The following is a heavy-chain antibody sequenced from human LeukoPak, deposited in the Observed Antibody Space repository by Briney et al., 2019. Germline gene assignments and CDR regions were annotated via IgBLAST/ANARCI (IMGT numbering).Heavy chain of an antibody. CDR2: IRSKANSYAT. CDR1: GFTFSGSA. CDR3: ARDPGVLRYFGGPDY. Sequence: GGSLKLSCAASGFTFSGSAMHWVRQASGKGLEWVGRIRSKANSYATAYAASVKGRFTISRDDSKNTAYLQMNSLKTEDTAVYYCARDPGVLRYFGGPDYWGQGTLVTVSS. D-gene: IGHD3-9*01. J-gene: IGHJ4*02. V-gene: IGHV3-73*01.